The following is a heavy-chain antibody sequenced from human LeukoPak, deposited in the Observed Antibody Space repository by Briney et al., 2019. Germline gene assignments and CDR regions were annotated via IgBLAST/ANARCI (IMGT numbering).Heavy chain of an antibody. Sequence: PGGSLRLSCAASGFIFSSYAMSWVRQAPGKGLEWVAVISYDGSNKYYADSVKGRFTISRDNSKNTLYLQMNSLRAEDTAVYYCAREPEEFTVTRRYFDYWGQGTLVTVSS. J-gene: IGHJ4*02. V-gene: IGHV3-30-3*01. CDR2: ISYDGSNK. D-gene: IGHD4-17*01. CDR1: GFIFSSYA. CDR3: AREPEEFTVTRRYFDY.